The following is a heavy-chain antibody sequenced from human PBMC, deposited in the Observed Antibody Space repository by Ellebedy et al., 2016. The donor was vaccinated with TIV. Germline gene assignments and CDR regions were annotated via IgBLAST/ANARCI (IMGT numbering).Heavy chain of an antibody. CDR1: GGSISSGGYY. Sequence: SETLSLTXTVSGGSISSGGYYWSWIRQHPGKGLEWIGYIYYSGSTYYNPSLKSRVTISVDTSKNQFSLKLSSVTAADTAVYYCARAYDSSGYYGNWFDPWGQGTLVTVSS. V-gene: IGHV4-31*03. D-gene: IGHD3-22*01. CDR2: IYYSGST. CDR3: ARAYDSSGYYGNWFDP. J-gene: IGHJ5*02.